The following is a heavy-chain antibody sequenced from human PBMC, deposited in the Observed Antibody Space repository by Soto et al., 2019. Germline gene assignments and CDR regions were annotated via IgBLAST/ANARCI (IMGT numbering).Heavy chain of an antibody. V-gene: IGHV3-23*01. CDR2: VRGTGLST. CDR1: GFTFSSFA. D-gene: IGHD6-19*01. CDR3: AKGITVAGPSAFDI. Sequence: PGGSLRLSCAASGFTFSSFAMGWVRQAPGKGLEWVSTVRGTGLSTYYADSVMGRFTISRDNSKNTLFLQMNSLRAEDTAVYYCAKGITVAGPSAFDIWGQGTMVTVSS. J-gene: IGHJ3*02.